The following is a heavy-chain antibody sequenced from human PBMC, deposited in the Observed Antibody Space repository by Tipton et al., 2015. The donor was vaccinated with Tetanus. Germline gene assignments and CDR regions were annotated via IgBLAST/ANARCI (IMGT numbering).Heavy chain of an antibody. CDR1: GASISGSPYF. J-gene: IGHJ4*02. CDR3: ARGITDGYSRRFDY. CDR2: IYYSGST. D-gene: IGHD5-18*01. V-gene: IGHV4-31*02. Sequence: GASISGSPYFWNWIRHQPGKGLEWIGYIYYSGSTYYNPSLESRVTISVDTSKNQFSLKLTSVTAADTAMYYCARGITDGYSRRFDYWGQGTLVAVSS.